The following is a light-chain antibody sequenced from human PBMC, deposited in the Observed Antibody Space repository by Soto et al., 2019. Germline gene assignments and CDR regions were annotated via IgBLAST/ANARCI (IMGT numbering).Light chain of an antibody. V-gene: IGKV1-5*01. J-gene: IGKJ3*01. CDR1: QNIFTY. CDR2: DAS. Sequence: DIHMTQSPSTLSASVGDRVTISCRASQNIFTYLAWYQQKPGKAPKLLIFDASTLQSGVPPRFSGSGSGTEFTLTISSLQPDDFATYYCQHYTLYSPSFGPGTKVDIK. CDR3: QHYTLYSPS.